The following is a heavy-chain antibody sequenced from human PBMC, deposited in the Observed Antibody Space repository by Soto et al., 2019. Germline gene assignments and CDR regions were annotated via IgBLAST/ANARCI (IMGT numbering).Heavy chain of an antibody. Sequence: ASGKVSCKASGYTVTIYGISWVRQAPGQGLEWMGWISAYNGNTNYAQKLQGRVTMTTDTSTSTAYMELRSLRSDDTAVYYCARVYPPFYGMDVWGQGTTVTVSS. CDR3: ARVYPPFYGMDV. CDR2: ISAYNGNT. J-gene: IGHJ6*02. V-gene: IGHV1-18*01. CDR1: GYTVTIYG.